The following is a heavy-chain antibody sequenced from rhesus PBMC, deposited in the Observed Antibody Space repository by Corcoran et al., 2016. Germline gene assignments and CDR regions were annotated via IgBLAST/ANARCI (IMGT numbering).Heavy chain of an antibody. CDR2: HPRLRHP. CDR3: TGAQYCTGSGYYYGLDS. CDR1: GYTFTSHY. V-gene: IGHV1S9*01. Sequence: QVQLVQSGAEVKKPGASVKLYCKASGYTFTSHYINWVRRAHGQVLEWMHPRLRHPASAHKYQGGVTLTGDLSMNPTYIDGCRLISEYTAVYYCTGAQYCTGSGYYYGLDSWVQRVVVTVSS. J-gene: IGHJ6*01. D-gene: IGHD2-21*01.